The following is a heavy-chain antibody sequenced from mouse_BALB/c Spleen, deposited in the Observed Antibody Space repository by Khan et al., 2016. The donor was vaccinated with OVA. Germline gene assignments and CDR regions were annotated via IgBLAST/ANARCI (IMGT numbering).Heavy chain of an antibody. Sequence: QVQLKESGPGLVQPSQSLSITCTVSGFSLTTYGVYWVRRPPGKGLEWLGVIWSGGNTDYNSTFISRLRLSKDNSKSQVFFKMNSLQADDTAIYYCARKQRDNAMDYWGQGTSVTVSS. CDR3: ARKQRDNAMDY. D-gene: IGHD6-1*01. V-gene: IGHV2-4*02. CDR1: GFSLTTYG. J-gene: IGHJ4*01. CDR2: IWSGGNT.